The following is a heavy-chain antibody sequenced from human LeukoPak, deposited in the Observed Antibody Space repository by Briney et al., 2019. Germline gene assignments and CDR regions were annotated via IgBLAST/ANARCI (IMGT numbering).Heavy chain of an antibody. D-gene: IGHD2-2*01. CDR3: ARVVPAAPEYFQY. CDR2: IYYSGST. J-gene: IGHJ1*01. V-gene: IGHV4-39*01. Sequence: SETLSLTCTVSGGSISSSIFYWGWIRQPPGKGLEWIGNIYYSGSTYYNPSLKSRVTISVDTSKNQFSLKLSSVTAADTAVYYCARVVPAAPEYFQYWGQGTLVTVSS. CDR1: GGSISSSIFY.